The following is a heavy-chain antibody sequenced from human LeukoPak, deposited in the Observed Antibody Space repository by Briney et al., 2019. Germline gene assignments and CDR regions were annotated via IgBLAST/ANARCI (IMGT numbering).Heavy chain of an antibody. CDR3: ASTPYYYDSSGKYYYYYMDV. D-gene: IGHD3-22*01. Sequence: SVKVSCKASGGTFSSYAISWVRQAPGQGLEWMGGIIPIFGTANYAQKFQGRVTITTDESTSTAYMELSSLRSEGTAVYYCASTPYYYDSSGKYYYYYMDVWGKGTTVTVSS. J-gene: IGHJ6*03. V-gene: IGHV1-69*05. CDR1: GGTFSSYA. CDR2: IIPIFGTA.